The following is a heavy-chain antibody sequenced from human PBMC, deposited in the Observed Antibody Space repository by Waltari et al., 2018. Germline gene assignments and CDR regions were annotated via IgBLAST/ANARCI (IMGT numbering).Heavy chain of an antibody. CDR3: AGSYGGMGY. J-gene: IGHJ4*02. CDR2: INHSGRT. CDR1: GGSFSGYY. D-gene: IGHD4-17*01. Sequence: QVQLQQWGAGLLKPSETLSLTCAVYGGSFSGYYWSWIRPPPGKGLEWIGEINHSGRTNYNPSLKSRVTISVDTSKNQFSLKLSSVTAADTAVYYCAGSYGGMGYWGQGTLVTVSS. V-gene: IGHV4-34*01.